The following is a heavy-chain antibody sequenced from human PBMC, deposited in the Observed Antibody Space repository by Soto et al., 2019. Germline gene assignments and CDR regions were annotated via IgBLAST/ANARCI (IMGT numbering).Heavy chain of an antibody. Sequence: SETLSLTCTVSGGSISSYYWSWIRQPPGKGLEWIGYIYYSGSTNYNPSLKSRVTISVDTSKNQFSLKLSSVTAADTAVYYCARGPGATTGILYYYYYMDVWGKGTTVTVSS. CDR2: IYYSGST. V-gene: IGHV4-59*01. D-gene: IGHD1-1*01. CDR1: GGSISSYY. CDR3: ARGPGATTGILYYYYYMDV. J-gene: IGHJ6*03.